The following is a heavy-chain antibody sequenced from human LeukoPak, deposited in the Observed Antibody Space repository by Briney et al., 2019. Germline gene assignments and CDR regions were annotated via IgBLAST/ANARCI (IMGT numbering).Heavy chain of an antibody. Sequence: SVKVSCKASGGTFTSYAISWVRQAPGQGLEWMGRIIPILGIANYAQKFQGRVTITADKSTSTAYMELSSLRSEDTAVYYCARGGRGDWFDPWGQGTLVTVSS. D-gene: IGHD3-16*01. J-gene: IGHJ5*02. V-gene: IGHV1-69*04. CDR1: GGTFTSYA. CDR2: IIPILGIA. CDR3: ARGGRGDWFDP.